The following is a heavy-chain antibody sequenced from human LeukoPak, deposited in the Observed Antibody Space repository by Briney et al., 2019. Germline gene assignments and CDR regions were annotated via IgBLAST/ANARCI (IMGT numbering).Heavy chain of an antibody. J-gene: IGHJ5*02. V-gene: IGHV4-59*01. CDR3: ASTPYYDFWSGYYSGLDP. D-gene: IGHD3-3*01. CDR2: IYYSGST. Sequence: KPSETLSLTCTVSGGSISSYYWSWIRQPPGKGLEWIGYIYYSGSTNYNPSLKSRVTISVDTSKNQFSLKLSSVTAADTAVYYCASTPYYDFWSGYYSGLDPWGQGTLVTVSS. CDR1: GGSISSYY.